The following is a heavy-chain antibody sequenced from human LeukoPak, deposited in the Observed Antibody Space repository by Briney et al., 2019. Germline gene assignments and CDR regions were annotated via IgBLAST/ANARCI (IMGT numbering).Heavy chain of an antibody. CDR3: AIRTYYYDSSGYYIGGADY. CDR2: MDSNSGDT. CDR1: GFTFTSYD. D-gene: IGHD3-22*01. Sequence: ASVKVSCKASGFTFTSYDINWVRQATGQGLEWMGWMDSNSGDTGYAQKFQGRVTMTRDTSTSTVYMELSSLRSEDTAVYYCAIRTYYYDSSGYYIGGADYWGQGTLVTVSS. V-gene: IGHV1-8*01. J-gene: IGHJ4*02.